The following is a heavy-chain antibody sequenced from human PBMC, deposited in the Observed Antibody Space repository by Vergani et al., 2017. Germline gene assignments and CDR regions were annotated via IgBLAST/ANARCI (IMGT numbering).Heavy chain of an antibody. Sequence: QVDLQESGPGLVKSSETLSLNCAVSGYSVGSGYYWGLIRQPPGGGLGLIGCVHRNGNTYYTSSLRSRATISRETSKNPFPLRLTSVTCADTAVYYCARQNPYGSAHVDFWGRGVLVTVSA. CDR2: VHRNGNT. V-gene: IGHV4-38-2*01. CDR3: ARQNPYGSAHVDF. CDR1: GYSVGSGYY. J-gene: IGHJ4*02. D-gene: IGHD3-10*01.